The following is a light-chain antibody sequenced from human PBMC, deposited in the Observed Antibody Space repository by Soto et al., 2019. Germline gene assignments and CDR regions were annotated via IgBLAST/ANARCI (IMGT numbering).Light chain of an antibody. J-gene: IGKJ1*01. CDR3: QQYGSSLWT. CDR1: QSVSSSY. V-gene: IGKV3-20*01. Sequence: EIVLTQSPGTLSLSPVERATLSCRASQSVSSSYLAWYQQKPGQAPRLLIYGASSRATGIPDRFSGSGSGTDFTLTISRLEPEDFAVYYCQQYGSSLWTFGQGTRWIS. CDR2: GAS.